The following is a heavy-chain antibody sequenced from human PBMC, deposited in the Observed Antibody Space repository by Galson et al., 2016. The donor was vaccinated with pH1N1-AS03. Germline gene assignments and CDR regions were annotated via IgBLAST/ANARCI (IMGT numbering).Heavy chain of an antibody. CDR2: LYWDDDQ. Sequence: PALVKPTQTLTLTCTFSGFSLTTSGVGVAWIRQPPGKALEWLALLYWDDDQRYSPSLKSRLTITKDTSKNQVVLTLTNMDPVDTATYYCAHSVITTVRELSYYFESWGQGTLVTVSS. D-gene: IGHD3-10*01. CDR1: GFSLTTSGVG. CDR3: AHSVITTVRELSYYFES. J-gene: IGHJ4*02. V-gene: IGHV2-5*02.